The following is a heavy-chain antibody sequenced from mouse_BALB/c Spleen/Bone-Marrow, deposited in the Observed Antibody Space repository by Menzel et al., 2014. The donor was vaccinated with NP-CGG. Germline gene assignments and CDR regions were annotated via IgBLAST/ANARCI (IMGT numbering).Heavy chain of an antibody. V-gene: IGHV1-69*01. Sequence: QVQLKHSGAELVMPGASVKMSCKASGHTFTDYWMHWVKQRPGQGLEWIGAIDTSDSYTSYNQKSKGKATLTVDESSSTAYMQLSSLTSEDSAVYYCARSDYRFDPLPYWGQGTLVTVSA. CDR3: ARSDYRFDPLPY. CDR2: IDTSDSYT. J-gene: IGHJ3*01. D-gene: IGHD2-14*01. CDR1: GHTFTDYW.